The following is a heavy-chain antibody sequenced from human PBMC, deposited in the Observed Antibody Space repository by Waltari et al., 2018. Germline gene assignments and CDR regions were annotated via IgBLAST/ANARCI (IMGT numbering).Heavy chain of an antibody. CDR2: ISRRSDTT. J-gene: IGHJ4*02. CDR3: ARDGSGWYYFDR. D-gene: IGHD6-19*01. CDR1: GFDFTTSG. Sequence: EVQLVEAGGGLEQPGGSLRLSCEACGFDFTTSGMNWVRQAPGKGLEWISYISRRSDTTYYADSVKGRFTISRDNFQRSLYLEMNSLRVEDTAVYYCARDGSGWYYFDRWGQGTLVTIAS. V-gene: IGHV3-48*01.